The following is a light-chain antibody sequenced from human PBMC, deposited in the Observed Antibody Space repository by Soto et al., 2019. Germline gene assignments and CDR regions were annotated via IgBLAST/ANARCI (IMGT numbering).Light chain of an antibody. J-gene: IGKJ4*01. CDR1: QSVGSK. V-gene: IGKV3-15*01. Sequence: IGMTQSPATLSVSPGERATLSCRASQSVGSKLAWYQQKPGQAPRLHIYGASTRATGVPARFSGSGSGTEFTRTISSLQSEDFVVYYCHQYNNWPPLTFGGGTTVEIK. CDR2: GAS. CDR3: HQYNNWPPLT.